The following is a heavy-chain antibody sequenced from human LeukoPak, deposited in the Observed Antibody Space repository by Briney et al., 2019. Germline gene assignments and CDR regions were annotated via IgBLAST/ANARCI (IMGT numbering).Heavy chain of an antibody. CDR1: GYTLTELS. V-gene: IGHV1-24*01. D-gene: IGHD5-18*01. J-gene: IGHJ4*02. CDR3: ASNTRGYSYGRRGGFDY. CDR2: FDPGDGET. Sequence: GASVKVSCKVSGYTLTELSMHWVRQAPGKGLEWMGGFDPGDGETIYAQKFQGRVTMTEDTSTDTAYMELSSLRSEDTAVYYCASNTRGYSYGRRGGFDYWGQGTLVTVSS.